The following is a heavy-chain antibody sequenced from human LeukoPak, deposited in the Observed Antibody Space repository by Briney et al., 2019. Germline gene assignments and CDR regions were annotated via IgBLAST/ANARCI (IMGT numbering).Heavy chain of an antibody. CDR1: GFTFSSYS. V-gene: IGHV3-66*01. CDR2: IYSGGNT. CDR3: ARDVRALDGFDI. J-gene: IGHJ3*02. Sequence: GGSLRLSCAASGFTFSSYSMNWVRQAPRKGLEWVSVIYSGGNTYYADSVKGRFTLSRDNSKNTLYLQMNSLRAEDTAVYYCARDVRALDGFDIWGQGTMVTVSS.